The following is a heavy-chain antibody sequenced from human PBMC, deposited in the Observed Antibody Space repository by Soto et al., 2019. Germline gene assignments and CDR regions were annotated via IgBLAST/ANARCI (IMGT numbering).Heavy chain of an antibody. J-gene: IGHJ4*02. Sequence: QVQLVQSGAEVKKPGASVKVSCKASGYTFSTYDIDWVRLATGQGLEWMGSMNPNSGNTEYAQKFQGRVTMTRDTXVSTAYMELSSLRSEDTAIYYCARTMGGIAAAGNDYWGQGTLVTVSS. CDR1: GYTFSTYD. CDR3: ARTMGGIAAAGNDY. D-gene: IGHD6-13*01. CDR2: MNPNSGNT. V-gene: IGHV1-8*01.